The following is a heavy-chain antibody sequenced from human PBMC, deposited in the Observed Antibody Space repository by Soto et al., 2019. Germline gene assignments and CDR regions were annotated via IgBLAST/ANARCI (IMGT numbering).Heavy chain of an antibody. CDR2: IYYSGTN. J-gene: IGHJ4*02. CDR1: GGSISSGGYY. V-gene: IGHV4-31*03. Sequence: QVQLQESGPGLVKPPQTPSLTSTVSGGSISSGGYYWSWIRQHPGKGMEWIGYIYYSGTNYYNPSLKSRVTISVDTSKDQFSLKLSSVTAADTAVYYCARTPLDWGQGTLVTVSS. CDR3: ARTPLD.